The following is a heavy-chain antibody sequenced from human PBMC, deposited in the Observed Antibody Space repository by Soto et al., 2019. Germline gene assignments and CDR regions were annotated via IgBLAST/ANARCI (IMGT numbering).Heavy chain of an antibody. Sequence: GTSAKPSCTAPGYTYTSNCISSVRQAPGQGLEWMGWINPYSGGTNYAQKFQGWVTMTRDTSISTAYMELSRLRSDDTAVYYCASSNYYYCMDVWGQGPKVTVS. CDR3: ASSNYYYCMDV. V-gene: IGHV1-2*04. J-gene: IGHJ6*02. CDR2: INPYSGGT. CDR1: GYTYTSNC.